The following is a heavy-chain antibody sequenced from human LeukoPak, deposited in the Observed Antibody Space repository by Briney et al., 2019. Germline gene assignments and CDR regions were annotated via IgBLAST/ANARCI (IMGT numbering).Heavy chain of an antibody. CDR2: ISVNGRDK. CDR1: GFTFSSYA. Sequence: GGSLRLSCAASGFTFSSYAMHWVRQAPGKGLESVAVISVNGRDKYYANSVKGRFSISRDNSKNTFSLQMNSLRVEDSASYYCATLDWCHKYLVACGSSEYWGQGTLVTVSS. D-gene: IGHD2-21*01. J-gene: IGHJ4*02. V-gene: IGHV3-30*01. CDR3: ATLDWCHKYLVACGSSEY.